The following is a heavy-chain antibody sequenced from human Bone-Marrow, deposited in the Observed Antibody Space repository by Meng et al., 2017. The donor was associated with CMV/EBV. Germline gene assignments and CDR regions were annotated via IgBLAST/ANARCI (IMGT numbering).Heavy chain of an antibody. CDR2: ISGNGDSK. D-gene: IGHD3-16*02. J-gene: IGHJ6*01. CDR1: GFTFSSNA. CDR3: ARDRLYDLPYGMDV. V-gene: IGHV3-23*01. Sequence: GESLKISCAASGFTFSSNAMSWVRQAPGKGLEWVASISGNGDSKYHASSVLGRFTISRDNSKRSVYLQMNSLRSEDTAVYYCARDRLYDLPYGMDVWGQGTTVTGSS.